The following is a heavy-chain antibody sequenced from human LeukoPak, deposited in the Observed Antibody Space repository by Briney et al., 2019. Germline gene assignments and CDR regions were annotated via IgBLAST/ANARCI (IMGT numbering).Heavy chain of an antibody. V-gene: IGHV3-7*01. Sequence: PGGSLRLSCAASGFTFSNYYMNWVRQAPGKGLEWVANIKQHGSEKYYVDSVKGRFTISRDDAKNALYLQMNSLRAEDTAVYYCARGSINWYGNDAFDMWGQGTMVTVSS. D-gene: IGHD6-13*01. CDR2: IKQHGSEK. CDR1: GFTFSNYY. CDR3: ARGSINWYGNDAFDM. J-gene: IGHJ3*02.